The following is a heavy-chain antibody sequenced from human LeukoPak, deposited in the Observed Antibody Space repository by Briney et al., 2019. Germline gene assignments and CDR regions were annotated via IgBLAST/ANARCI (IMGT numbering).Heavy chain of an antibody. V-gene: IGHV3-48*01. CDR2: ISSSSSTI. D-gene: IGHD3-3*01. J-gene: IGHJ6*04. CDR3: ARVDFWIGQTSPPDV. CDR1: GFTFSSYS. Sequence: GVSLRLSCAASGFTFSSYSMNWVRQAPGKGLEWVSYISSSSSTIYYADSVKGRFTISRDNAKNSLYLQMNSLRAEDTAVYYCARVDFWIGQTSPPDVWGKGTTVTVSS.